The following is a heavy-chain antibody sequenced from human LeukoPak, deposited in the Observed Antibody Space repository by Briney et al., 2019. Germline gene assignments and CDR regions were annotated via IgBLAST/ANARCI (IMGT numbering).Heavy chain of an antibody. V-gene: IGHV3-11*04. CDR2: ISSRGTTI. Sequence: PGGSLRLSCAASGFTFGDYYMSWIRQAPGKGLEWLSYISSRGTTIYYADSVKGRFTISRDNSKNTLYLQMNSLRAEDTAVYYCARVPMEWERQYFDYWGQGTLVTVSS. CDR1: GFTFGDYY. CDR3: ARVPMEWERQYFDY. D-gene: IGHD1-26*01. J-gene: IGHJ4*02.